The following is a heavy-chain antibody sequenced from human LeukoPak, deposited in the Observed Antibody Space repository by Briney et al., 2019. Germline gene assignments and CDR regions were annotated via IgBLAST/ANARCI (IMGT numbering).Heavy chain of an antibody. CDR2: ISDYNGNT. CDR1: GYTFTSYG. CDR3: ARVRSSWSPGRH. J-gene: IGHJ1*01. Sequence: ASVKLSCKASGYTFTSYGISWVRQAPGQGLEWMGWISDYNGNTNYAQKLQGRVTMTTDTSTSTAYMELRSLRSDDTAVYYCARVRSSWSPGRHWGQGALVTVSS. V-gene: IGHV1-18*01. D-gene: IGHD6-13*01.